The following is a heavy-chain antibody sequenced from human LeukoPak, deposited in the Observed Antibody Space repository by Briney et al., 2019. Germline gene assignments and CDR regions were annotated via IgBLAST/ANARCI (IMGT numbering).Heavy chain of an antibody. CDR3: ARERGRVTDY. CDR1: GFIFSEYT. D-gene: IGHD3-16*01. V-gene: IGHV3-43*01. J-gene: IGHJ4*02. Sequence: QPGGSLRLSCVASGFIFSEYTMHWVRQAPGKGLEWVSLITWDGGSTFYADSVKGRFTISRDNNKNSLHLQMNSLTSDDSALYYCARERGRVTDYWGQGTLVTVSS. CDR2: ITWDGGST.